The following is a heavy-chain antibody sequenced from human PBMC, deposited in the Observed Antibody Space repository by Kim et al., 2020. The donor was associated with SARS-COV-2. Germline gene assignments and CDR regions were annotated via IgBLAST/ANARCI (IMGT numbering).Heavy chain of an antibody. V-gene: IGHV5-51*01. CDR1: GYSFTSYW. J-gene: IGHJ5*02. CDR2: IYPGDSDT. Sequence: GESLKISCKGSGYSFTSYWIGWVRQMPGKGLEWMGIIYPGDSDTRYSPSFQGQVTISADKSISTAYLQWSSLKASDTAMYYCARLAVGYCSGGSCTSFWDNWFDPWGQGTLVTVSS. D-gene: IGHD2-15*01. CDR3: ARLAVGYCSGGSCTSFWDNWFDP.